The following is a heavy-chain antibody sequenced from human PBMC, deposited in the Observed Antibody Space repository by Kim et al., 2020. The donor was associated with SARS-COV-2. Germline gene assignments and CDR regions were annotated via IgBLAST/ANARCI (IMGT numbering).Heavy chain of an antibody. D-gene: IGHD5-18*01. CDR2: ISGSGGST. CDR1: GFTFSSYA. V-gene: IGHV3-23*01. Sequence: GGSLRLSCAASGFTFSSYAMSWVRQAPGKGLEWVSAISGSGGSTYYADSVKGRFTISRDNSKNTLYLQMNSLRAEDTAVYYCAKLRGYRSRLGPAPGHPPYYFDYWGQGTLVTVSS. J-gene: IGHJ4*02. CDR3: AKLRGYRSRLGPAPGHPPYYFDY.